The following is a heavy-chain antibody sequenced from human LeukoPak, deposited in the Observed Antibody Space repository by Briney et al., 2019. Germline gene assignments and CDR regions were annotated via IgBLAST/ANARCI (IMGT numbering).Heavy chain of an antibody. Sequence: ASVKVSCKASGYTFTGYYMHWVRQAPGQGLEWMGWINPNSGGTKYAQKFQGRVTMTRDTSISTAYMELSRLRSDDTAVYYCAIDQVVVPAATRYYYYGMDVWGQGTTVTVSS. CDR2: INPNSGGT. J-gene: IGHJ6*02. D-gene: IGHD2-2*01. V-gene: IGHV1-2*02. CDR3: AIDQVVVPAATRYYYYGMDV. CDR1: GYTFTGYY.